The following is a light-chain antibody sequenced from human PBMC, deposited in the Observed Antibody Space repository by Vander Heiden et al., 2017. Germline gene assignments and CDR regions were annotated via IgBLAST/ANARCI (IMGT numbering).Light chain of an antibody. CDR1: TSNIGNNF. CDR2: DNN. CDR3: GTWDSSLSAVV. Sequence: QSVLSQPPSVSASPGQKVTIYCSGSTSNIGNNFVSWYQQLPGAAPKIVIYDNNVRPSGIPDRFSGSKSGTSATLGITGLQTGDEADYYCGTWDSSLSAVVFGGGTKVTVL. V-gene: IGLV1-51*01. J-gene: IGLJ2*01.